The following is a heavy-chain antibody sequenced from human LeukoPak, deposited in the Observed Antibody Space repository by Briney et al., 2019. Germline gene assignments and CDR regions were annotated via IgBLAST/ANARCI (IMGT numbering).Heavy chain of an antibody. Sequence: GRSLRLSCAASGFTFRYYLIHWVRQTPGKELEWVAGISDDDGRNKYYADSVKGRFTISRDNSRNTLCLQMNSLRAGDTAVYYCARDLGASYYNAMDVWGPGTTVTVSS. CDR3: ARDLGASYYNAMDV. J-gene: IGHJ6*02. V-gene: IGHV3-30*04. CDR1: GFTFRYYL. CDR2: ISDDDGRNK.